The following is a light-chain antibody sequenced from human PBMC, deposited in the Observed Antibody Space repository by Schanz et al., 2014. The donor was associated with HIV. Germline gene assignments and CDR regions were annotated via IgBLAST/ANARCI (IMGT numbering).Light chain of an antibody. CDR2: SAS. V-gene: IGKV1-8*01. Sequence: AIRMTQSPSSFSASTGDRVTIACRASQGISGYLAWFQHKPGKAPKLLIYSASTLQSGVPSRFSGSGSETDFNLTISCLQSEDFATYYCQQYNSYSNTFGQGTKLEIK. J-gene: IGKJ2*01. CDR1: QGISGY. CDR3: QQYNSYSNT.